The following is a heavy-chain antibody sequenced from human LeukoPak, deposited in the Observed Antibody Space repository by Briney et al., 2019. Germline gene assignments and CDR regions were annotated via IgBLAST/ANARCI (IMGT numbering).Heavy chain of an antibody. CDR1: GYTFTSYA. CDR3: ARGRQQLVGDY. J-gene: IGHJ4*02. CDR2: INAGNGNT. D-gene: IGHD6-13*01. Sequence: ASVKVFCKASGYTFTSYAMHWVRQAPGQRLEWMGWINAGNGNTKYSQKFQGRVTITRDTSASTAYMELSSLRSEDTAVYYCARGRQQLVGDYWGQGTLVTVSS. V-gene: IGHV1-3*01.